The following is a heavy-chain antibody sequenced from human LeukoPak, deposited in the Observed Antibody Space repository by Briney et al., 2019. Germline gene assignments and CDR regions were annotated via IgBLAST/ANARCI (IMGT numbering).Heavy chain of an antibody. V-gene: IGHV4-39*07. D-gene: IGHD4-23*01. CDR2: IYDSGST. Sequence: PSETLSLTCTVSGGSIRSSYYYWGWIRQPPGKGLEWIGSIYDSGSTYYNPSLKSRVTISVDTSKNQFSLKLNSVTAADTAVYYCARNGGNSDYDYWGQGTLVTVSA. J-gene: IGHJ4*02. CDR3: ARNGGNSDYDY. CDR1: GGSIRSSYYY.